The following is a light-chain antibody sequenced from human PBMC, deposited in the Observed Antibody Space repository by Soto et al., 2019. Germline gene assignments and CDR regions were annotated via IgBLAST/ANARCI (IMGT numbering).Light chain of an antibody. CDR3: QQYDNLPGYT. CDR1: QDISNN. CDR2: DAS. J-gene: IGKJ2*01. V-gene: IGKV1-33*01. Sequence: DIQMTQSPSSLSASVGDRVTITCPASQDISNNLNWYQQKPGKAPKLLIYDASNLETGVPSRFSGGGSGTDFTFTISSLQPEDIATYYCQQYDNLPGYTFGQGTKLEIK.